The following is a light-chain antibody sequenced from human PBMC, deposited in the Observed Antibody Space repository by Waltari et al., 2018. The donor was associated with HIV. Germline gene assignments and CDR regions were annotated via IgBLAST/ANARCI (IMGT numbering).Light chain of an antibody. Sequence: QSALPQPRSVSGSPGQSLTISCTGTSSDVGAYNYVSWYQQHPGKAPKLMIYDVNKRPSGVPDRFSGSKSGNTASLNISGLQAEDESDYYCCSYAGIWGVFGTGTKVTVL. CDR2: DVN. CDR3: CSYAGIWGV. V-gene: IGLV2-11*01. CDR1: SSDVGAYNY. J-gene: IGLJ1*01.